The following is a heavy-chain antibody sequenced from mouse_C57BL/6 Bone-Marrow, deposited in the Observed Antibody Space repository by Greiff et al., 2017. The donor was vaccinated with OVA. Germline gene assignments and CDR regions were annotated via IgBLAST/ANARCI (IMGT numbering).Heavy chain of an antibody. CDR3: AYDGYYGFAY. CDR1: GFTFSSYA. CDR2: ISDGGSYT. Sequence: EVKLVESGGGLVKPGGSLKLSCAASGFTFSSYAMSWVRQTPEKRLEWVATISDGGSYTYYPDNVKGRFTISRDNAKNNLYLQMSHLKSEDTAMYYCAYDGYYGFAYWGQGTLVTVSA. D-gene: IGHD2-3*01. J-gene: IGHJ3*01. V-gene: IGHV5-4*03.